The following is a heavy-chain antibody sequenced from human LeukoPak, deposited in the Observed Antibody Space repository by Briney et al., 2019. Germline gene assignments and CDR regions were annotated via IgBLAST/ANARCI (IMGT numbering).Heavy chain of an antibody. V-gene: IGHV4-59*08. CDR2: IYYSGST. D-gene: IGHD4-17*01. Sequence: SETLSLTCTVSGGSISSYYWSWVRQPPGKGLEWIGYIYYSGSTNYNPSLKSRVTISVDTSKNQFSLKLSSVTAADTAVYYCARQTTVLNWFDPWGQGTLVTVSS. CDR1: GGSISSYY. CDR3: ARQTTVLNWFDP. J-gene: IGHJ5*02.